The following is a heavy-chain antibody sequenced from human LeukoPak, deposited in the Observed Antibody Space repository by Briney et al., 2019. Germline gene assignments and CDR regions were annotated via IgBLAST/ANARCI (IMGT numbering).Heavy chain of an antibody. Sequence: ASVKVSCKASGYTFTGYYMHWVRQAPGQGLEWMVRINPNSGGTNYAQKFQGRVTMTRDTSISTAYMELSMLRSDDTAVYYCARDPGRGQYSSSWYFDYWGQGTLVTVSS. J-gene: IGHJ4*02. CDR2: INPNSGGT. CDR1: GYTFTGYY. CDR3: ARDPGRGQYSSSWYFDY. V-gene: IGHV1-2*06. D-gene: IGHD6-13*01.